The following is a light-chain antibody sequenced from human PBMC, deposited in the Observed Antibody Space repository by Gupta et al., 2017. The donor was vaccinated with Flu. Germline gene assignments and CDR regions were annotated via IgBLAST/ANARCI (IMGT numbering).Light chain of an antibody. J-gene: IGLJ2*01. CDR1: SGSIASNY. CDR3: QSYGV. V-gene: IGLV6-57*01. Sequence: SPGKTVTLSCTRSSGSIASNYVQWDQQRPGPFPIIVIYEDTPRPAGVPDRFSGSIASSSNPASLTSSGVENEDEADYYCQSYGVFGGGTKLTVL. CDR2: EDT.